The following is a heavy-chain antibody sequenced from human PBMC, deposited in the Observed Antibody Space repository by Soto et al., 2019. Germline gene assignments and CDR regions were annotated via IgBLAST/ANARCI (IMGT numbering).Heavy chain of an antibody. Sequence: SETLSLTCTVSGGSISRDSNFWSWIRQPPGKGLEWIGYIYYSGPTRYNPSLESRVTISIDSSKNQVSLNLTSVTAADTAVYYCARGYSHYAHWGRGTLVTVSS. CDR3: ARGYSHYAH. D-gene: IGHD4-4*01. V-gene: IGHV4-61*01. CDR1: GGSISRDSNF. CDR2: IYYSGPT. J-gene: IGHJ4*02.